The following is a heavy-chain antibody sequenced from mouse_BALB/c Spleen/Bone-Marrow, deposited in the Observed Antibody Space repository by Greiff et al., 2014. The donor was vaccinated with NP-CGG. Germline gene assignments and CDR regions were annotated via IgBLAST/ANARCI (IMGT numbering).Heavy chain of an antibody. CDR1: GFTFSSYG. Sequence: EVQLVESGGDLVKPGGSLKLSCAASGFTFSSYGMSWVRPTPDKRLEWVATISSGGSYTYYPDSVKGRFTISRDNAKNTLYLQMSSLKSEDTAMYYCARPTTVVATGGSFDYWGQGTTLTVSS. D-gene: IGHD1-1*01. V-gene: IGHV5-6*01. CDR3: ARPTTVVATGGSFDY. CDR2: ISSGGSYT. J-gene: IGHJ2*01.